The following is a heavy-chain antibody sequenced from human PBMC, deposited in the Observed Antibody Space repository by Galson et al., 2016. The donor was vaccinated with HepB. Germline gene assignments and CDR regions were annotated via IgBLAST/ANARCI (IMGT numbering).Heavy chain of an antibody. CDR1: GFTLSSYS. V-gene: IGHV3-21*01. J-gene: IGHJ6*02. CDR3: ARDHRGRWLTDYYYYYGLDV. D-gene: IGHD6-19*01. CDR2: IISSSTSI. Sequence: SLRLSCAASGFTLSSYSLNWVRQAPGKGLEWVSSIISSSTSIYYEDSVKGRSTISRDNAKNSLHLQMNSLRAEDTAVYYCARDHRGRWLTDYYYYYGLDVWGQGTTVTVSS.